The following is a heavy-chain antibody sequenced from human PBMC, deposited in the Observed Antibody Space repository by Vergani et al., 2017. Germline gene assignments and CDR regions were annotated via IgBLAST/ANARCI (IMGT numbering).Heavy chain of an antibody. CDR3: ARSPPITIFGVVRGYDAFDI. Sequence: QVQLVESGGGVVQPGRSLRLSCAASGFTFSSYGMHWVRQAPGKGLEWVAVIWYAGSNKYYADSVKGRFTISRDNSKNTLYLQMNSLRAEDTAVYYCARSPPITIFGVVRGYDAFDIWGQGTMVTVSS. CDR2: IWYAGSNK. CDR1: GFTFSSYG. J-gene: IGHJ3*02. V-gene: IGHV3-33*01. D-gene: IGHD3-3*01.